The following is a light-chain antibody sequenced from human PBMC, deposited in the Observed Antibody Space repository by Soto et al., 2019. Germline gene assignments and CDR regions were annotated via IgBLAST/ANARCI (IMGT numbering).Light chain of an antibody. CDR1: QSISNW. Sequence: DIQMTQSPSSVSASVGDRVTITCRASQSISNWLAWYQQKPGKAPKVLIYVASSLQSGVPSRFSGSGSGTDFTLTISSLQPEDFATYYCQQANSFPWTFGQGTKGEIK. J-gene: IGKJ1*01. CDR3: QQANSFPWT. V-gene: IGKV1-12*01. CDR2: VAS.